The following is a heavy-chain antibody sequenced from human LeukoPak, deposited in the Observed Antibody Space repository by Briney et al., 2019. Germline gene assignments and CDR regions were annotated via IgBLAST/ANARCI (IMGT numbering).Heavy chain of an antibody. Sequence: PSGTLSLTCGVSGGSISNTNWWTWVRQPPGKGLEWIGEVDLLGRTNYNPSLRSRVAISVDKSENHISLWLTSVTAADTAVYYCAREGGPYRPLDYSGQGTLVTVSS. V-gene: IGHV4-4*02. CDR2: VDLLGRT. J-gene: IGHJ4*02. CDR3: AREGGPYRPLDY. CDR1: GGSISNTNW.